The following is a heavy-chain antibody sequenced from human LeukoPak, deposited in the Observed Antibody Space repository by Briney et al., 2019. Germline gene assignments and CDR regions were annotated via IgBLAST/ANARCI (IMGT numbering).Heavy chain of an antibody. V-gene: IGHV3-66*01. D-gene: IGHD5-24*01. CDR1: GFTVSNNY. J-gene: IGHJ4*02. CDR2: LYTGGTT. Sequence: GGSLTLTCAASGFTVSNNYMSWVRQAPGKGLDWVSILYTGGTTYYADSVKGRFTIARDNSKNTLYLEMNSLRAEDTAVYYCARDGDGYNFGSDYWGQGTLVTVSS. CDR3: ARDGDGYNFGSDY.